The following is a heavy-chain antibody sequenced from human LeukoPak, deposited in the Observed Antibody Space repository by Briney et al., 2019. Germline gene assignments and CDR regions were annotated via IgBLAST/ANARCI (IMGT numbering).Heavy chain of an antibody. Sequence: GASLQISCKGSGSSFTSYWIGWGRQLPGKGLEWMGIIYPGGSDTRYSPSFQGQVTISADKSISTAYLQWSSLKASDTAMYYCARRPSNNWYIPYFDSWGQGALVTVSS. J-gene: IGHJ4*02. V-gene: IGHV5-51*01. CDR2: IYPGGSDT. D-gene: IGHD6-13*01. CDR3: ARRPSNNWYIPYFDS. CDR1: GSSFTSYW.